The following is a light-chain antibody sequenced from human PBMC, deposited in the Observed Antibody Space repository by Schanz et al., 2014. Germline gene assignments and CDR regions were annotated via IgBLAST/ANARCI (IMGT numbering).Light chain of an antibody. CDR3: CSFAGSHVV. CDR1: SSDVGGYNY. Sequence: QSALTQPRSVSGSPGQSVTISCTGTSSDVGGYNYVSWYQQHPGKAPKLMIYDVSNRPSGVSNRFSGSKSDNTASLTISGLQTEDEAHYYCCSFAGSHVVFGGGTKLTVL. J-gene: IGLJ2*01. CDR2: DVS. V-gene: IGLV2-11*01.